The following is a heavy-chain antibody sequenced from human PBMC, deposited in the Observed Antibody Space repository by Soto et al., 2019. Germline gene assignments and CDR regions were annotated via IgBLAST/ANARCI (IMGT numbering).Heavy chain of an antibody. V-gene: IGHV1-2*02. CDR1: GYTFTGYY. Sequence: ASVKVSCKASGYTFTGYYMHWVRQAPGQGLEWMGWINPNSGGTNYAQKFQGRVTMTRDTSISTAYMELSRLRSDDTAVYYCARYLGYCSGGSCYSAFDIWGQGTMVTVSS. D-gene: IGHD2-15*01. J-gene: IGHJ3*02. CDR2: INPNSGGT. CDR3: ARYLGYCSGGSCYSAFDI.